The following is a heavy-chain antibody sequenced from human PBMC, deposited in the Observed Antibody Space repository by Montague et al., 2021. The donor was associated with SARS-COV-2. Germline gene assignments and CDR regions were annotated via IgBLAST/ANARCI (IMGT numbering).Heavy chain of an antibody. D-gene: IGHD3-22*01. CDR2: IKQDGSQK. CDR3: ATELPGYYDDSGYYSAFDH. J-gene: IGHJ4*02. Sequence: SLRLSCAASGFTFSAFWMTWVRQAPGKGLEWVANIKQDGSQKYYLESVKGRFPISRDNAQNSLHLQMNSLRLEDTAVYYCATELPGYYDDSGYYSAFDHWGQGTLVSVSS. V-gene: IGHV3-7*05. CDR1: GFTFSAFW.